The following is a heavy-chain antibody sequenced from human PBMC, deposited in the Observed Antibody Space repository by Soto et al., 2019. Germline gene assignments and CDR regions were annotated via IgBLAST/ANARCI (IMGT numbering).Heavy chain of an antibody. CDR3: ARDFKSGDILTGYWESAFDI. Sequence: GGSLRLSRAARGFPFRSYAIHRVRQAPGKGLEWVAVISYDGSNKYYADSVKGRFTISRDNSKNTLYLQMNSLRAEDTAVYYCARDFKSGDILTGYWESAFDIWGQGTMVTVSS. V-gene: IGHV3-30-3*01. CDR1: GFPFRSYA. D-gene: IGHD3-9*01. CDR2: ISYDGSNK. J-gene: IGHJ3*02.